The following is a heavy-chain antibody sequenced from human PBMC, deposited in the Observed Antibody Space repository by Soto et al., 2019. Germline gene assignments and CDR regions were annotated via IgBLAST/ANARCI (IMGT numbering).Heavy chain of an antibody. CDR2: ISSSSSTI. J-gene: IGHJ4*02. Sequence: EVQLVESGGGLVQPGGSLRLSCAASGFTFSSYSMNWVRQAPGKGLEWVSYISSSSSTIYYADSVKGRFTISRDNAKNSLYLQMISLRDEDTAVYYCARDESYPAGMFGYWGQGTLVTVSS. CDR3: ARDESYPAGMFGY. CDR1: GFTFSSYS. D-gene: IGHD1-26*01. V-gene: IGHV3-48*02.